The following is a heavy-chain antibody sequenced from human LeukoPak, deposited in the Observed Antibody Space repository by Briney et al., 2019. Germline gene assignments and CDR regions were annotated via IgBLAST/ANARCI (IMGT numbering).Heavy chain of an antibody. Sequence: TLSLTCTVSGGSINSGSYYWSWIRQPAGKGLEWIGRIYTSGSTNYNPSLKSRVTISVDTSKNQFSLRLSSVTAADTAVYYCAREPLDYYDSSGYYFWYFDLWGRGTLVTVSS. J-gene: IGHJ2*01. CDR3: AREPLDYYDSSGYYFWYFDL. D-gene: IGHD3-22*01. CDR2: IYTSGST. CDR1: GGSINSGSYY. V-gene: IGHV4-61*02.